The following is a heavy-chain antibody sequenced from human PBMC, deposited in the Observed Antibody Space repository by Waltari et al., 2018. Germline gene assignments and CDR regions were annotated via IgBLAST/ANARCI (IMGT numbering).Heavy chain of an antibody. V-gene: IGHV4-59*01. Sequence: QVQLQESGPSLLKPSETLSLICTVSGGSISGFYWSWVRQPPGKGLDWIGYIYYTGSTNFNPARKSRVTMSVDTSKNQFSLKLSSVTDADTAFYYCARGGGGDWEWFDPWGQGTLVTVSS. CDR3: ARGGGGDWEWFDP. D-gene: IGHD2-21*02. J-gene: IGHJ5*02. CDR2: IYYTGST. CDR1: GGSISGFY.